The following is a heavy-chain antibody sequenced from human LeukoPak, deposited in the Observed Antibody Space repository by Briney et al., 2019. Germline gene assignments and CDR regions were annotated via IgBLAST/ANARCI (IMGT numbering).Heavy chain of an antibody. J-gene: IGHJ4*02. CDR1: GGSISTSSYY. CDR3: ARGARAGYNLEPFDY. V-gene: IGHV4-39*01. D-gene: IGHD5-24*01. CDR2: IHYSGRT. Sequence: SETLSLTCTVSGGSISTSSYYWGWIRQPPAKGLEWIGTIHYSGRTYYNPSLKSRVTISVDTSKNQFSLKMSSVTAADTAVYYCARGARAGYNLEPFDYWGQGTLVTVSS.